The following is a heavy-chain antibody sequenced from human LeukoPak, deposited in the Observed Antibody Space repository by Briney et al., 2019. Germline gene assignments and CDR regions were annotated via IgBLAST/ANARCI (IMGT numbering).Heavy chain of an antibody. CDR3: AKDGGFASTQLYYFDY. V-gene: IGHV3-9*01. Sequence: PGGSLRLSCAASGFTFDDYAMHWVRQAPGKGLEWVSGISWNSGSRGYADSVKGRFTISRDNAKNSLYLQINSLRAEDTALYYCAKDGGFASTQLYYFDYWGQGTQVTVSS. CDR1: GFTFDDYA. J-gene: IGHJ4*02. D-gene: IGHD3-16*01. CDR2: ISWNSGSR.